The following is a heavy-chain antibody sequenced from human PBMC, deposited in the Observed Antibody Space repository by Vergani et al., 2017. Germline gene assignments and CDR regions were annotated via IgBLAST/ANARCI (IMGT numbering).Heavy chain of an antibody. V-gene: IGHV5-51*01. CDR2: IYPGDTDT. Sequence: EVQLVQSGAEVKKPGESLKISCKGSGYSFTSYWIGWVRQMPGKGLEWMGIIYPGDTDTRYSPSFQGKVTISAEKSLSTAYLQWSIMKSSDTAMYYCARHPNVDTGNWFDPWGQGTLVTVSS. D-gene: IGHD5-18*01. CDR1: GYSFTSYW. CDR3: ARHPNVDTGNWFDP. J-gene: IGHJ5*02.